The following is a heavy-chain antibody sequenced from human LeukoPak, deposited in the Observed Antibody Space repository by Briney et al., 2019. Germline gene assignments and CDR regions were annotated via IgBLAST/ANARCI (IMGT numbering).Heavy chain of an antibody. D-gene: IGHD3-9*01. CDR1: GGSISSGGYY. J-gene: IGHJ4*02. CDR2: IYYSGST. CDR3: ARFYYYDILTGYYGGDYFDY. Sequence: PSETLSLTCTVSGGSISSGGYYWSWIRQRPGKGLEWIGYIYYSGSTYYNPSLKSRVTISVDTSKNQFSLKLSSVTAADTAVYYCARFYYYDILTGYYGGDYFDYWGQGTLVTVSS. V-gene: IGHV4-31*03.